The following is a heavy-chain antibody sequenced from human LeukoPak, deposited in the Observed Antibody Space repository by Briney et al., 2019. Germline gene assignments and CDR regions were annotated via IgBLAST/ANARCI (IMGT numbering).Heavy chain of an antibody. CDR3: SRALYYYGSGSPTMDV. V-gene: IGHV3-48*03. J-gene: IGHJ6*03. D-gene: IGHD3-10*01. CDR2: ISSSGSTI. CDR1: GFTFTNYA. Sequence: GGSLRLSCAASGFTFTNYAMSWVRQAPGKGLEWVSYISSSGSTIYYADSVKGRFTISRDNAKNSLYLQMNSLRAEDTAVYYCSRALYYYGSGSPTMDVWGKGTTVTISS.